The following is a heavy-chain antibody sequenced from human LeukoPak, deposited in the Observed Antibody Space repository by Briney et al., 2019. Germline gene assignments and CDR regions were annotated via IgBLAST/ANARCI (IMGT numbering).Heavy chain of an antibody. CDR1: GYTFTGYY. J-gene: IGHJ4*02. CDR2: INAANGNT. Sequence: ASVKVSCKASGYTFTGYYMHWVRQAPGQGLEWMGWINAANGNTKYSQEFQGRVTITRDTPASTAYMELSSLRSEDMAVYYCARVQQLVLFDYWGQGTLVTVSS. CDR3: ARVQQLVLFDY. D-gene: IGHD6-13*01. V-gene: IGHV1-3*03.